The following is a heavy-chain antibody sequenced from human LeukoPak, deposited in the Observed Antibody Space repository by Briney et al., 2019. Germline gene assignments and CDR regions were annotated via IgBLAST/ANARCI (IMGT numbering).Heavy chain of an antibody. CDR1: GFTFSNYA. CDR3: ARVRSGYPDY. CDR2: ISGSGAST. Sequence: GGSLRLSCAASGFTFSNYAMSWVRQAPGKGLEWVSSISGSGASTYYADSVKGRFTISRDNSKNTLYLQMNSLRAEDTAVYYCARVRSGYPDYWGQGTLVTVSS. V-gene: IGHV3-23*01. D-gene: IGHD5-12*01. J-gene: IGHJ4*02.